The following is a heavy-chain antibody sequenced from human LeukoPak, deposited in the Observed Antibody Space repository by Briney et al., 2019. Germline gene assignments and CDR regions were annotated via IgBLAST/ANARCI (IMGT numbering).Heavy chain of an antibody. V-gene: IGHV3-11*01. D-gene: IGHD3-22*01. CDR2: ISSSGSTI. CDR3: AKMRYYDSSAYYFDH. CDR1: GFTFSDYY. J-gene: IGHJ4*02. Sequence: GGSLRLSCAASGFTFSDYYMSWIRQAPGKGLEWVSYISSSGSTIYYADSVKGRFTVSRDNAKNSLYLQMNSLRAEDTAVYYCAKMRYYDSSAYYFDHWGQGTLVTVSS.